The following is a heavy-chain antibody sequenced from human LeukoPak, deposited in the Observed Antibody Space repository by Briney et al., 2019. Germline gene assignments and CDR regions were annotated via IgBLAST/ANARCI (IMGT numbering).Heavy chain of an antibody. CDR2: IYPGDSDT. D-gene: IGHD1-26*01. Sequence: GESLKISCKGSGYSFTSYWIGWVRQMPGKGLEWMGIIYPGDSDTRYSPSFQGQVTISADKSISTAYLQWSSLKASDTAMYYCARQGAESESYDDYYYMDVWGKGTTVTVSS. J-gene: IGHJ6*03. CDR3: ARQGAESESYDDYYYMDV. CDR1: GYSFTSYW. V-gene: IGHV5-51*01.